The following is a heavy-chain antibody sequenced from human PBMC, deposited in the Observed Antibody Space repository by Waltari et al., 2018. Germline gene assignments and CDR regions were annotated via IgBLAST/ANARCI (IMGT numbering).Heavy chain of an antibody. CDR3: ARLVAATRVIDY. CDR1: GYSISSGYY. V-gene: IGHV4-38-2*01. CDR2: IYHSGNT. D-gene: IGHD2-15*01. Sequence: QVQLQESGPGLVKPSETLSLTCAVSGYSISSGYYWGWIRQPPGKGLEWIGSIYHSGNTDSNPSLKSRVTISVDTAKNQFSLKLSSVTAADTAVYYCARLVAATRVIDYWGQGTLVTVSS. J-gene: IGHJ4*02.